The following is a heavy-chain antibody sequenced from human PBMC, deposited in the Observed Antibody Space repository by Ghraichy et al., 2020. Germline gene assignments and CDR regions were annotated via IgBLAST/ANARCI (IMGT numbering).Heavy chain of an antibody. V-gene: IGHV3-30*18. CDR1: GFTFSSYG. CDR2: ISYDGSNK. Sequence: GGSLRLSCAASGFTFSSYGMHWVRQAPGKGLEWVAVISYDGSNKYYADSVKGRFTISRDNSKNTLYLQMNSLRAEDTAVYYCAKDRTKGLWFGELSGYFDYWGQGTLVTVSS. D-gene: IGHD3-10*01. J-gene: IGHJ4*02. CDR3: AKDRTKGLWFGELSGYFDY.